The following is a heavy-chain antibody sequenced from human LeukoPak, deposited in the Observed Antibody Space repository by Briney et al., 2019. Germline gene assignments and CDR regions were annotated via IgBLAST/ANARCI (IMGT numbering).Heavy chain of an antibody. V-gene: IGHV4-34*01. D-gene: IGHD3-10*01. CDR1: GGSFSGYY. J-gene: IGHJ4*02. CDR2: INHSGST. Sequence: PSETLSLTCAVYGGSFSGYYWSWIRQPPGKGLEWIGEINHSGSTNYNPSLKSRVTISVDTSKNQFSLKLSSVTAADTAVYYCARGMYSYGSGSYYYWVQGTLVTVSS. CDR3: ARGMYSYGSGSYYY.